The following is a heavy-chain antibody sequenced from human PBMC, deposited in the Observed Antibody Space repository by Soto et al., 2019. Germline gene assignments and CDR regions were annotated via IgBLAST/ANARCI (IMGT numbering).Heavy chain of an antibody. D-gene: IGHD3-22*01. J-gene: IGHJ4*02. CDR2: ISSDGSTT. Sequence: PGGSLRLSCAASGFTLSDYWMHWVRQVPGKGLVWVSLISSDGSTTNYAASVKGRFTVSRDNAKNTLYLQMISLRADDTAVYYCAGDPRGYPDYWGQGTLVTVSS. CDR3: AGDPRGYPDY. V-gene: IGHV3-74*01. CDR1: GFTLSDYW.